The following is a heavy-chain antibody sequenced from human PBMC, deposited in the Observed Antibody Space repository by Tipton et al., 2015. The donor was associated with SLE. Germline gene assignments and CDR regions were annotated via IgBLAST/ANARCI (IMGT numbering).Heavy chain of an antibody. V-gene: IGHV4-34*01. CDR3: ARDTLREPGYFQH. Sequence: TLSLTCAVYGGSFSGYYWGWIRQPPGKGLEWIGSIYHSGSTNYNPSLKSRVTISVDTSKNQFSLKLSSVTAADTAVYYCARDTLREPGYFQHWGQGTPVTVSS. CDR1: GGSFSGYY. CDR2: IYHSGST. J-gene: IGHJ1*01. D-gene: IGHD3-16*01.